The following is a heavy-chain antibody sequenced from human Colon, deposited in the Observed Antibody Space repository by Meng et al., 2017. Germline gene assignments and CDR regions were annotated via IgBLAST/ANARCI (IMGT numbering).Heavy chain of an antibody. Sequence: GESLKISCAASGFTFSSYAMSWVRQAPGKGLEWVSAISGSGGSTYYADSVKGRFTISRDNSKNTLYLQMNSLRAKDTAVYYCAKPDYDILTGYRNYYYGMDVWGQGTTVTVSS. CDR1: GFTFSSYA. J-gene: IGHJ6*02. D-gene: IGHD3-9*01. CDR2: ISGSGGST. V-gene: IGHV3-23*01. CDR3: AKPDYDILTGYRNYYYGMDV.